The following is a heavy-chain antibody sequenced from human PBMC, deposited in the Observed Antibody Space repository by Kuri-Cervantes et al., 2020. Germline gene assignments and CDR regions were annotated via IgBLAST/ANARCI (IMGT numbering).Heavy chain of an antibody. CDR1: GGSISSSSYY. CDR3: ARVSARRVYYDSSGYDAEYYFDY. Sequence: ESLKISCTVSGGSISSSSYYWGWIRQPPGKGLEWIGSIYYSGNTYYNSSLKSRVTISVDTSKNQFSLKLISVTAADTAVYYCARVSARRVYYDSSGYDAEYYFDYWGQGTLVTVSS. CDR2: IYYSGNT. J-gene: IGHJ4*02. D-gene: IGHD3-22*01. V-gene: IGHV4-39*01.